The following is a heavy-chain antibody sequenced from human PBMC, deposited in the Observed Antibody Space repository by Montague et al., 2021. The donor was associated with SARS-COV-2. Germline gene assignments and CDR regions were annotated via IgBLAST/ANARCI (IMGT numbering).Heavy chain of an antibody. J-gene: IGHJ4*02. V-gene: IGHV2-5*02. CDR3: AHRIVGAPFDY. CDR1: GFSLSASGVG. CDR2: VYWXXXN. D-gene: IGHD1-26*01. Sequence: PALVKPTQTLTLSRTFSGFSLSASGVGVGWIRPPPGKALEWLALVYWXXXNRSSPSLKSRLTITNDTSKHPVVLKMANMDPVDTATYFCAHRIVGAPFDYWGQGALVTVSS.